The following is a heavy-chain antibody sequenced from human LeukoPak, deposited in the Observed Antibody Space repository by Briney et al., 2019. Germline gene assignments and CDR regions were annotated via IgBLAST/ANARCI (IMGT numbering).Heavy chain of an antibody. CDR2: IYYSGST. Sequence: SETLSLTCTVSDGSINGYYWGWIRQPPGKGLEWIGSIYYSGSTYYNPSLKSRVTISVDTSKNQFSLKLSSVTAADTAVYYCARTSSGWYSLGAYWGQGTLVTVSS. J-gene: IGHJ4*02. V-gene: IGHV4-39*07. D-gene: IGHD6-19*01. CDR3: ARTSSGWYSLGAY. CDR1: DGSINGYY.